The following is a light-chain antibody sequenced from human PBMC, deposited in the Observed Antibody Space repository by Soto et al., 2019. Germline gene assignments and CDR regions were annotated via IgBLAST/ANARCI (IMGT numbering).Light chain of an antibody. V-gene: IGKV1-5*01. Sequence: DIQLTQSPSTLSLSPGERATISCRASQSLRSWLAWHQQKPGKAPRLLIYDASTWESGIPARFSGSVSGTEFTLTISSLQPDDFAAYYCQEYNSYSGTFGQGTKVDIK. CDR2: DAS. CDR1: QSLRSW. J-gene: IGKJ1*01. CDR3: QEYNSYSGT.